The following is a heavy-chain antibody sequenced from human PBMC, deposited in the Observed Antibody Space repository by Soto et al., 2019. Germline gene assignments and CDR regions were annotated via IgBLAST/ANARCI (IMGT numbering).Heavy chain of an antibody. V-gene: IGHV1-69*04. J-gene: IGHJ4*02. D-gene: IGHD4-17*01. CDR1: GGTFSIYT. Sequence: SVKVSCKASGGTFSIYTISWVRQAPGQGLEWMGRIIPILGIANYAQKFQGRVTITADKSTSTAYMELSSLRSEDTAVYYCARDRYGDYVTLFDYLRQGTLVTVPQ. CDR2: IIPILGIA. CDR3: ARDRYGDYVTLFDY.